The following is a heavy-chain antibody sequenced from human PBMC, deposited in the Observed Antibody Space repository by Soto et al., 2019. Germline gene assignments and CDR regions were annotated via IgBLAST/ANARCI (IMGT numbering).Heavy chain of an antibody. J-gene: IGHJ4*02. V-gene: IGHV3-9*01. CDR2: ISGNRGNI. D-gene: IGHD3-10*01. CDR3: AKDLARYYGSGRPGGFDN. CDR1: GFTFDDFA. Sequence: EVRLVESGGGLVQPGRSLRLSCAASGFTFDDFAMNWLRQAPGKGLEWVSGISGNRGNIAYADSVKGRFTISRDNAKNFLYQQMRGLGVEDTALYYCAKDLARYYGSGRPGGFDNWGQGTLVTVSS.